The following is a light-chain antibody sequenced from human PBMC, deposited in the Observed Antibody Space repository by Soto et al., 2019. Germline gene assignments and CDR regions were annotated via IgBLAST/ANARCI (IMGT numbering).Light chain of an antibody. CDR3: CSYAGSSTYV. CDR2: EVS. CDR1: SSDVGGYNY. J-gene: IGLJ1*01. V-gene: IGLV2-23*02. Sequence: QSVLTQPPSVSGAPGQRVTISCTGTSSDVGGYNYVSWYQQYPGKVPKLMIYEVSERPSGVSNRFSGSKSGNTASLTISGLQAEDEADYYCCSYAGSSTYVFGTGTKLTVL.